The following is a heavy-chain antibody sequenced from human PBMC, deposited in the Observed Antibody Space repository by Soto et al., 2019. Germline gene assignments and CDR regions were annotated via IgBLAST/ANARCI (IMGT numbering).Heavy chain of an antibody. J-gene: IGHJ4*02. Sequence: QVQLVQSGAEVKKPGSSVQVSCKASGGGNLRDYRTTWVRQAPGQGLEWMGGIIPKLGSANYAQNFQGRVTITADESTSKFFMELRSLRSEDTAVYYCARGGGCYNFGAVYWGQGTPVTVSS. V-gene: IGHV1-69*01. CDR1: GGGNLRDYR. CDR3: ARGGGCYNFGAVY. D-gene: IGHD2-21*01. CDR2: IIPKLGSA.